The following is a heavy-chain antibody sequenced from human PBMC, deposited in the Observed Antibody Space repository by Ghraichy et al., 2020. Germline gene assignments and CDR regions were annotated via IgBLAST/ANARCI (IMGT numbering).Heavy chain of an antibody. CDR1: GFTFSGSA. CDR2: IRSKANSYAT. CDR3: TSCQNDFGVVTSDYYGMDV. D-gene: IGHD3-3*01. V-gene: IGHV3-73*01. J-gene: IGHJ6*02. Sequence: GGSLRLSCAASGFTFSGSAMHWVRQASGKGLEWVGRIRSKANSYATAYAASVKGRFTISRDDSKNTAYLQMNSLKTEDTAVYYCTSCQNDFGVVTSDYYGMDVWGQGTTVTVSS.